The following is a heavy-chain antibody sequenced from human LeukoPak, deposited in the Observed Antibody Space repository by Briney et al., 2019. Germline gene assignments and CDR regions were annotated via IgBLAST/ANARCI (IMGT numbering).Heavy chain of an antibody. CDR2: FDPEDGER. CDR1: GYTLTELS. D-gene: IGHD2-2*01. Sequence: ASVKVSCKVSGYTLTELSMHWVRQAPGKGLEWMGGFDPEDGERIYAQKFQGRVTMTEDTSTDTAYMELSSLRSEDTAVYYCARASGYCSSTSCQWDAFDIWGQGTMVTVSS. J-gene: IGHJ3*02. CDR3: ARASGYCSSTSCQWDAFDI. V-gene: IGHV1-24*01.